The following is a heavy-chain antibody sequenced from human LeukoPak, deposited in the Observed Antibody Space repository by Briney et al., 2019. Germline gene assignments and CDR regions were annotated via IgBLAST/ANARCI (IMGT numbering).Heavy chain of an antibody. CDR2: IGGSGSAI. V-gene: IGHV3-48*03. CDR1: GFTFSSYE. CDR3: ARDASLAGDRVEY. D-gene: IGHD3-16*01. J-gene: IGHJ4*02. Sequence: GGSLGLSCAASGFTFSSYEMSWVRQVPGKGLEWVSYIGGSGSAIYYADSVKGRFTISRDNAKNSLYLQMISLRAEDTGVYYCARDASLAGDRVEYWGQGTLVTVSS.